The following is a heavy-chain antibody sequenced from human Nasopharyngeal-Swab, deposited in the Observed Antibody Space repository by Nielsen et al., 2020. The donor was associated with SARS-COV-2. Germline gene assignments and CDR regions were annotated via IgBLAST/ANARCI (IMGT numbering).Heavy chain of an antibody. J-gene: IGHJ2*01. CDR1: GYTFTSYG. V-gene: IGHV1-18*01. CDR2: ISAYNGNT. Sequence: ASVKVSCKASGYTFTSYGISWVRQAPGQGLEWMGWISAYNGNTNYAQKLQGRVTMITDTSTSTAYMELRSLRSDDTAVYYCARWRYRSTSHMRYFDLWGRGTLVTVSS. D-gene: IGHD2-2*01. CDR3: ARWRYRSTSHMRYFDL.